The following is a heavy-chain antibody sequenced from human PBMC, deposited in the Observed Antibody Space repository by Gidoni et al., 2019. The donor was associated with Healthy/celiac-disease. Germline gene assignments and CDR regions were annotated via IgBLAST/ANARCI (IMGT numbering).Heavy chain of an antibody. D-gene: IGHD3-16*01. CDR1: GFTFSSYG. CDR2: IWYDGSNK. V-gene: IGHV3-33*01. CDR3: AGGERVADFDY. J-gene: IGHJ4*02. Sequence: QVQLVESGGGVVQPGRSLRLSCAASGFTFSSYGMHWVRQAPGKGLEWVAVIWYDGSNKYYADSVKGRFTISRDNSKNTLYLQMNSLRAEDTAVYYCAGGERVADFDYWGQGTLVTVSS.